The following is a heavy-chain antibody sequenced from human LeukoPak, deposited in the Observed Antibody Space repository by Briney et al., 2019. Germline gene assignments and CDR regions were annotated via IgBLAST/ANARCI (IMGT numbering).Heavy chain of an antibody. V-gene: IGHV1-2*02. CDR2: IDPTSGGS. CDR3: AREYYDSSGVKYAFDI. D-gene: IGHD3-22*01. Sequence: ASVKVSCKGSGYTFTDYYLHWVRQAPGQGLEWMGSIDPTSGGSKFAQKFQGRVTMTGDTSITTAYMELSRLRSDDTAVYYCAREYYDSSGVKYAFDIWGQGTVVTVSS. J-gene: IGHJ3*02. CDR1: GYTFTDYY.